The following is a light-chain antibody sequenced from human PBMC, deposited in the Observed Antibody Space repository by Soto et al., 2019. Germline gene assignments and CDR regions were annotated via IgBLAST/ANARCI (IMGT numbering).Light chain of an antibody. V-gene: IGKV3-20*01. CDR1: QSVNSNY. CDR2: GAS. J-gene: IGKJ2*01. Sequence: EIVLTQSPGTLSLSPGERATLSCRASQSVNSNYLAWYQQKPVQVPRPLIYGASIRAAGVPDRLSGSGSGTDFTLTISRLEPEDYAVYYCQQYGTSPHTFGQGTKLEIK. CDR3: QQYGTSPHT.